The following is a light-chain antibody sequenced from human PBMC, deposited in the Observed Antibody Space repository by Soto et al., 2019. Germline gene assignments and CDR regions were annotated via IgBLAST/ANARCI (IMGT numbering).Light chain of an antibody. J-gene: IGKJ1*01. CDR3: QQYGGSPGT. CDR1: QSVGCSY. CDR2: CAS. Sequence: ESVLTQSPGTLSLSRGERATLSCRASQSVGCSYLAWYQQKPGQAPGLLIFCASSRAAGIPDRFSGSGYGTDFTLTISRLEAEDFAVYYCQQYGGSPGTFGQGTKVEFK. V-gene: IGKV3-20*01.